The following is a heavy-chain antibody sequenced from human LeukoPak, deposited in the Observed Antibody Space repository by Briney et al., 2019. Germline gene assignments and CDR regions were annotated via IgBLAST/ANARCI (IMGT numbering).Heavy chain of an antibody. V-gene: IGHV3-30*02. CDR3: AKDDDVNGWYTLYFDY. J-gene: IGHJ4*02. Sequence: PGGSLRLSCAASGFTFSNYGMHWVRQAPGKGPEWVAFIRYDGSSKFYADSVKGRFTISRDNSKNTLYLQMNSLRPEDTAVYYCAKDDDVNGWYTLYFDYWGQGTLVTVSS. CDR1: GFTFSNYG. D-gene: IGHD6-19*01. CDR2: IRYDGSSK.